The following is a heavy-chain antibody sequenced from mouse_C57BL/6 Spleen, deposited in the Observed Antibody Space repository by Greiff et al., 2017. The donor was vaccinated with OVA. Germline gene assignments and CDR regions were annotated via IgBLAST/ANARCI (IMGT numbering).Heavy chain of an antibody. V-gene: IGHV10-1*01. CDR3: VRGKLVFDY. J-gene: IGHJ2*01. D-gene: IGHD4-1*01. CDR1: GFSFNTYA. Sequence: DVQLVESGGGLVQPKGSLKLSCAASGFSFNTYAMNWVRQAPGKGLEWVARIRSKSNNYATYYADSVKDRFTISRDDSESMLYLQMNNLKTEDTAMYYCVRGKLVFDYWGQGTTLTVSS. CDR2: IRSKSNNYAT.